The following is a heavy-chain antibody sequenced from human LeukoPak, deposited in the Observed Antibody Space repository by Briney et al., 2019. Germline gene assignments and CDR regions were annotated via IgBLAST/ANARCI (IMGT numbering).Heavy chain of an antibody. Sequence: PGGSLRLSCAASGFTFSSYAMHWVRQAPGKGLEWVAVISYDGSNKYYADSVKGRFTISRDNPKNTLYLQMNSLRAEDTAVYYCARDGDAANIVVVPAANDAFDIWGQGTMVTVSS. D-gene: IGHD2-2*01. CDR1: GFTFSSYA. CDR2: ISYDGSNK. V-gene: IGHV3-30-3*01. J-gene: IGHJ3*02. CDR3: ARDGDAANIVVVPAANDAFDI.